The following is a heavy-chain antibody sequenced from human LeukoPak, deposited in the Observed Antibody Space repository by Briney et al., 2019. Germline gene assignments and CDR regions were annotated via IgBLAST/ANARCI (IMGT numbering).Heavy chain of an antibody. V-gene: IGHV3-21*01. CDR3: ARAPPHCTSTNCYADY. Sequence: GGSLRLSCAASGFTFSTYSMNWVRQAPGKGLEWVSSISSSGSDIYYADSVRGRFTISGDNAENSLYLQMNSLRAEDTAVYYCARAPPHCTSTNCYADYWGQGTLVTVSS. D-gene: IGHD2-2*01. J-gene: IGHJ4*02. CDR1: GFTFSTYS. CDR2: ISSSGSDI.